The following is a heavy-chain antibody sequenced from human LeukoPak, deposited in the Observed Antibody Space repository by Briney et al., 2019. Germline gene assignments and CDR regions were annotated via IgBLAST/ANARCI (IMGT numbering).Heavy chain of an antibody. CDR2: INAGNGNT. D-gene: IGHD3-22*01. J-gene: IGHJ4*02. CDR1: GGTFSSYA. Sequence: ASVKVSCKASGGTFSSYAISWVRQAPGQRLEWMGWINAGNGNTKYSQKFQGRVTITRDTSASTAYMSLSSLRSGDTAVYYCARDRYYDDSSAYKFDTWGQGTLVTVSS. V-gene: IGHV1-3*01. CDR3: ARDRYYDDSSAYKFDT.